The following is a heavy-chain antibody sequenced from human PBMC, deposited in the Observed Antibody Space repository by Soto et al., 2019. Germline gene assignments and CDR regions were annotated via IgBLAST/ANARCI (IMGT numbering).Heavy chain of an antibody. CDR3: AKALIAVAGNFDY. D-gene: IGHD6-19*01. Sequence: GGSLRLSCAASGFTFSSYGMHWVRQAPGKGLEWVAVISYDGSNKYYADSVKGRFTISRDNSKNTLYLQMNSLRAEDTAVYYCAKALIAVAGNFDYWGQGTLVTVSS. CDR2: ISYDGSNK. J-gene: IGHJ4*02. CDR1: GFTFSSYG. V-gene: IGHV3-30*18.